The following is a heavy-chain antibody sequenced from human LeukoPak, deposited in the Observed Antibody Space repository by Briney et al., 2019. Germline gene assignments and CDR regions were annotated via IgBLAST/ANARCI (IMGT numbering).Heavy chain of an antibody. Sequence: SETLSLTCAVSGYSISNTYYWGWIRQPPGKGLEWIGYIYYSGSTNYNPSLKSRVTISVDTSKNQFSLKLSSVTAADTAVYYCARGLFGVFDYWGQGTLVTVSS. J-gene: IGHJ4*02. CDR3: ARGLFGVFDY. CDR2: IYYSGST. CDR1: GYSISNTYY. D-gene: IGHD3-3*01. V-gene: IGHV4-59*01.